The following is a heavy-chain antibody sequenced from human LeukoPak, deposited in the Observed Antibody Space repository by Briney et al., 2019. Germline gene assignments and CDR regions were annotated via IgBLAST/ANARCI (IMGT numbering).Heavy chain of an antibody. CDR1: GFTFSSYS. J-gene: IGHJ5*02. D-gene: IGHD2-15*01. CDR2: ISTSSSYI. CDR3: ARGPTNLVTAASGWFDP. V-gene: IGHV3-21*01. Sequence: GGSLRLSCAASGFTFSSYSMNWVRQAPGRGLEWVSSISTSSSYIYYADSVKGRFTISRDNAKNSLYLQMNSLRAEDTAVYYCARGPTNLVTAASGWFDPWGQGTLVTVSS.